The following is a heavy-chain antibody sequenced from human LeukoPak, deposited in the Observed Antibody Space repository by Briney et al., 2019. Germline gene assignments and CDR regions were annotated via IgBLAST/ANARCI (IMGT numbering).Heavy chain of an antibody. CDR1: GFTFSSSA. CDR3: AKDRGSGSYFDY. D-gene: IGHD1-26*01. CDR2: IRYDGGNQ. J-gene: IGHJ4*02. Sequence: GGSLRLSCAASGFTFSSSAMNWVRQAPGKGLGWVSFIRYDGGNQYYADSVKGRFTISRDNSKNTLYLQMNSLRGEDTAVYYCAKDRGSGSYFDYWGQGTLVTVSS. V-gene: IGHV3-30*02.